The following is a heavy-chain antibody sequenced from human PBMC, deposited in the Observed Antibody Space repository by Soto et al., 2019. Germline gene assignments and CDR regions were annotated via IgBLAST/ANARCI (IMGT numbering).Heavy chain of an antibody. CDR2: ISGSGGST. D-gene: IGHD3-10*01. CDR1: GFTFSSYA. J-gene: IGHJ6*02. CDR3: VEGPRVRGLPPGMDV. V-gene: IGHV3-23*01. Sequence: GGSLRLSCAASGFTFSSYAMSWVRQAPGKGLEWVSAISGSGGSTYYADSVKGRFTISRDNSKNTLYLQMNSLRAEDTAVYYCVEGPRVRGLPPGMDVWGQGTTVTVSS.